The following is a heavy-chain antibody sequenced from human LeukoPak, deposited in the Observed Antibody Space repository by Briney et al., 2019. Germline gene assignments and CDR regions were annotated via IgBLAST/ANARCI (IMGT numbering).Heavy chain of an antibody. V-gene: IGHV3-23*01. CDR1: GFTFSSYA. J-gene: IGHJ4*02. CDR2: LSGSGGST. Sequence: GGSLRLSCAASGFTFSSYAMSWVRQAPGKGLEWVSTLSGSGGSTYYADSVKGRFTISRDNAKNSLYLQMNSLRAEDTAVYYCAREGKSGSITMVRGATTFDYWGQGTLVTVSS. CDR3: AREGKSGSITMVRGATTFDY. D-gene: IGHD3-10*01.